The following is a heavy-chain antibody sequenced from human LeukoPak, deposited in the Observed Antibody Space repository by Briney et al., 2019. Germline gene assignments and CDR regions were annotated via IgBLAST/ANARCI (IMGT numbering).Heavy chain of an antibody. CDR3: VRQKQHCDGGSCFPPDC. Sequence: KSSDTLSLTCTVSGASISSTSDYWGWIREPPGKGLEWIVTIYYSGRAYHNPSLGSRLTISVDTSKNQFSLKLNSVTATDTAIYYCVRQKQHCDGGSCFPPDCWGQGTLVTVSS. CDR1: GASISSTSDY. J-gene: IGHJ4*02. V-gene: IGHV4-39*01. D-gene: IGHD2-15*01. CDR2: IYYSGRA.